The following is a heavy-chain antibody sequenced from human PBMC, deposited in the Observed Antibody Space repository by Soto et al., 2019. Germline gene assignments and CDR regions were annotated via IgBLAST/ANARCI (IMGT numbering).Heavy chain of an antibody. CDR3: AADSVTMVRGVITIDLTS. V-gene: IGHV1-58*02. CDR1: GFTFTSSA. D-gene: IGHD3-10*01. CDR2: IVVGSGNT. Sequence: ASVKVSCKASGFTFTSSAMQWVRQARGQRLEWIGWIVVGSGNTNYAQKFQERVTITMDMSRSKAYMELSSLRSEDTAVYYCAADSVTMVRGVITIDLTSWGQGTLVTVSS. J-gene: IGHJ5*02.